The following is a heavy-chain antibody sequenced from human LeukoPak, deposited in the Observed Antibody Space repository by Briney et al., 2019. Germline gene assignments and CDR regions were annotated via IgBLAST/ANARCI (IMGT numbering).Heavy chain of an antibody. D-gene: IGHD1-26*01. CDR2: INHRGST. CDR3: ARGAVGATTIDY. J-gene: IGHJ4*02. CDR1: GGTFSGYY. V-gene: IGHV4-34*01. Sequence: PSETLSLTCAVYGGTFSGYYWSWIRQPPGKGLEWLGEINHRGSTNYNPSLKRRDTISVDTSKNQFSLKLSSVTAADTAVYYCARGAVGATTIDYWGQGTLVTVSS.